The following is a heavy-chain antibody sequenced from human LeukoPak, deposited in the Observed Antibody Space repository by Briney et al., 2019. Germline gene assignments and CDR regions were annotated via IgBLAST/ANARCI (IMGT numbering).Heavy chain of an antibody. D-gene: IGHD2-15*01. CDR1: GGTFSSYA. CDR3: ARGGKDIGRAFDI. CDR2: IIPILGIA. Sequence: ASVKVSCKASGGTFSSYATSWVRQAPGQGLEWMGRIIPILGIANYAQKFQGRVTMTRNTSISIAYMELSSLRSEDTAVYYCARGGKDIGRAFDIWGQGTMVTVSS. V-gene: IGHV1-69*04. J-gene: IGHJ3*02.